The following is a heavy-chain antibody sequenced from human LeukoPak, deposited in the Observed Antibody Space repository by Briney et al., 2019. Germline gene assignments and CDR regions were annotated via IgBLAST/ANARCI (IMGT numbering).Heavy chain of an antibody. D-gene: IGHD5-24*01. V-gene: IGHV5-51*01. J-gene: IGHJ5*02. CDR3: ARRPKGDGYNYNWFDP. CDR2: IYPGDSDT. CDR1: GYNFTSYW. Sequence: GESLKISCRGSGYNFTSYWIAWVRQMPGKGLEWMGIIYPGDSDTRYSPSFQGQVTISVDKSISTAYLQWSSLKASDTAMYYCARRPKGDGYNYNWFDPWGQGTLVTVSS.